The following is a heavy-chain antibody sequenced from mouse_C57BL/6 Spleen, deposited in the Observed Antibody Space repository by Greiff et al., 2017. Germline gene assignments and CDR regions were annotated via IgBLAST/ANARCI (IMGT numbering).Heavy chain of an antibody. D-gene: IGHD1-1*01. V-gene: IGHV1-19*01. Sequence: VQLKESGPVLVKPGASVKMSCKASGYTFTDYYMNWVKQSHGKSLEWIGVINPYNGGTSYNQKFKGKATLTVDKSSSTAYMELNSLTSEDSAVYYCARREGYYGSSSMDYWGQGTSVTVSS. CDR3: ARREGYYGSSSMDY. J-gene: IGHJ4*01. CDR1: GYTFTDYY. CDR2: INPYNGGT.